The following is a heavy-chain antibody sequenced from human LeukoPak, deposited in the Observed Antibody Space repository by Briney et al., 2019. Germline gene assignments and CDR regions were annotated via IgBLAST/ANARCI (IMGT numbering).Heavy chain of an antibody. CDR3: ARGYCSGGSCYTIDF. Sequence: GASVKVSCEASGYTFTSYYMHWVRQAPGQGLEWMGIINPSGGSTSYAQKFQGRVTVTRDTSTSTVYMELSSLRSEDTAVYYCARGYCSGGSCYTIDFWGQGTLVTVSS. D-gene: IGHD2-15*01. CDR1: GYTFTSYY. J-gene: IGHJ4*02. CDR2: INPSGGST. V-gene: IGHV1-46*01.